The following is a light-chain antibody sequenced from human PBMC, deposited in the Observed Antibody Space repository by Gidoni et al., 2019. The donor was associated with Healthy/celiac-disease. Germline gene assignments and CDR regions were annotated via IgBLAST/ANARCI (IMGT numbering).Light chain of an antibody. CDR3: QQSYSPPMYT. J-gene: IGKJ2*01. Sequence: ESQMTQSPSPLFASVGDRVAISCRASESIGTYLNWYQQKPGKAPELLISAASSLQAGVPSRFSGSGSGTDFTLTISSLQPEDFASYYCQQSYSPPMYTFGQGTKLEIK. CDR2: AAS. CDR1: ESIGTY. V-gene: IGKV1-39*01.